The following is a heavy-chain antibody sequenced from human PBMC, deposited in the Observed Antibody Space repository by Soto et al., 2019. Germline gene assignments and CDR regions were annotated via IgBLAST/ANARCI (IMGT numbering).Heavy chain of an antibody. CDR1: RYTFTGHY. J-gene: IGHJ6*02. V-gene: IGHV1-2*02. D-gene: IGHD3-10*01. CDR2: LKSDNGGT. Sequence: QVQLVQSGAQVKPPGASVKVSCKASRYTFTGHYMHWVRQVSGKRLEHLGWLKSDNGGTYYAPKFQGRVTFTRDTSTTTAYMELSGLQSDDTAVYFCARDLCPLGSGSAYPLYGLDIWGQGTTVVVS. CDR3: ARDLCPLGSGSAYPLYGLDI.